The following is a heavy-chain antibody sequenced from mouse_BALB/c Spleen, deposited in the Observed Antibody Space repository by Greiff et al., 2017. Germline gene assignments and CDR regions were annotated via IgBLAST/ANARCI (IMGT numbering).Heavy chain of an antibody. CDR3: ARQGYFDY. Sequence: EVQRVESGGGLVKPGGSLKLSCAASGFTFSSYAMSWVRQTPEKRLEWVATISSGGSYTYYPDSVKGRFTISRDNAKNTLYLQMSSLRSEDTAMYYCARQGYFDYWGQGTTLTVSS. V-gene: IGHV5-9-3*01. CDR1: GFTFSSYA. J-gene: IGHJ2*01. CDR2: ISSGGSYT.